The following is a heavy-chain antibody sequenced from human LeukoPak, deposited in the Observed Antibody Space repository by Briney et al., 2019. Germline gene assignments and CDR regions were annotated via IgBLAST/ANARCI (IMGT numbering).Heavy chain of an antibody. CDR2: IYHSGST. J-gene: IGHJ3*02. Sequence: PSETLSLTCAVSGGSISSSNWWSWVRRPPGKGLEWIGEIYHSGSTNYNPSLKSRVTISVDKSKNQFSLKLSSVTAADTAVYYCARGLMVRGVRKAFDIWGQGTMVTVSS. V-gene: IGHV4-4*02. D-gene: IGHD3-10*01. CDR1: GGSISSSNW. CDR3: ARGLMVRGVRKAFDI.